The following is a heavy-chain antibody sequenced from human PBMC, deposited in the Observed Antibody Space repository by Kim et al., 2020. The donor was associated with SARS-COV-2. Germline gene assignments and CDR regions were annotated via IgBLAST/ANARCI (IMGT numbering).Heavy chain of an antibody. V-gene: IGHV1-69*13. CDR2: IIPIFGTA. CDR3: ARDRVANWNDVIDAFDI. J-gene: IGHJ3*02. Sequence: SVKVSCKASGGTFSSYAISWVRQAPGQGLEWMGGIIPIFGTANYAQKFQGRVTITADESTSTAYMELSSLRSEDTAVYYCARDRVANWNDVIDAFDIWGQGTMVTVSS. D-gene: IGHD1-20*01. CDR1: GGTFSSYA.